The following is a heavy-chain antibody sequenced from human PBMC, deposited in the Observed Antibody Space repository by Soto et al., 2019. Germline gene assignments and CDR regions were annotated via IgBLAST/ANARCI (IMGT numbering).Heavy chain of an antibody. CDR3: AREEDGYNTGLDY. CDR1: GFTFSSYS. D-gene: IGHD5-12*01. Sequence: GSLRLSCAASGFTFSSYSMNWVRQAPGKGLEWVSSIRSSSSYIYYADSVKGRFTISRDNVKNSLYLQMNSLRAEDTAVYYCAREEDGYNTGLDYWGQGTLVTVSS. J-gene: IGHJ4*02. V-gene: IGHV3-21*01. CDR2: IRSSSSYI.